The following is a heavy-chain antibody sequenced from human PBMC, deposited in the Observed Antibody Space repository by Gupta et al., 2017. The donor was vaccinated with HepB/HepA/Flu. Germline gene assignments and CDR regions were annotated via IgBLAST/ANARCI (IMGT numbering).Heavy chain of an antibody. Sequence: QVQLVQSGAEVKRPGSSVKVSCKASGGTFSRLAISWVRQAPGQGLEWMGGTIPIFGTTKYIEKFQGRVTITADESTSTAYMELKGLRSEDTAVYYCASIAAAGYYYMDVWGNGTSVTLSS. CDR3: ASIAAAGYYYMDV. V-gene: IGHV1-69*01. J-gene: IGHJ6*03. CDR2: TIPIFGTT. D-gene: IGHD6-13*01. CDR1: GGTFSRLA.